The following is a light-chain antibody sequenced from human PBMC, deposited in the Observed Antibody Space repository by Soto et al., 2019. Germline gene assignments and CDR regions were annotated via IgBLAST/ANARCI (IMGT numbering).Light chain of an antibody. Sequence: EIVLTQSPGTLSLSPGERATLSCRASQSVSSSQLAWYQQKPGQAPRLLIYGASTTATGIPDRFSGGGSGTDFTLPSSRLEPEDFAVYYCQQFGSSPEYTFGQGTKLEVK. CDR2: GAS. V-gene: IGKV3-20*01. J-gene: IGKJ2*01. CDR3: QQFGSSPEYT. CDR1: QSVSSSQ.